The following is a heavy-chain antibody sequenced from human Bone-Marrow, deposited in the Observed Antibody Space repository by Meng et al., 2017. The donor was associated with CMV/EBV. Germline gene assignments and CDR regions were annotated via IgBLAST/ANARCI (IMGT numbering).Heavy chain of an antibody. V-gene: IGHV1-3*01. J-gene: IGHJ5*02. D-gene: IGHD6-13*01. CDR2: GNDSDGNT. CDR1: GYIFNAYR. Sequence: ACKATGYIFNAYRQDWGRQAPGKSIEWMRWGNDSDGNTEYAKKYKSRVTITRDTSAATAYMNLRSLESQDSAVYYCAREKAGAPFDPWGQGTLVTVSS. CDR3: AREKAGAPFDP.